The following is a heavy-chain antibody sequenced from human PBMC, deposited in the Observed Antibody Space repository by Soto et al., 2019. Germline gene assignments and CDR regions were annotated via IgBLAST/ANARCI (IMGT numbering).Heavy chain of an antibody. CDR2: IIPIFGTA. Sequence: QVQLVQSGAEVKKPGSSVKVSCKASGGTFSSYAISWVRQAPGQGLEWMGGIIPIFGTANYAQKFRGRVTITADESTSTAYMELSSLRSEDTAVYYCARDRGVWGQQLADYYYYGMDVWGQGTTVTVSS. CDR1: GGTFSSYA. V-gene: IGHV1-69*01. CDR3: ARDRGVWGQQLADYYYYGMDV. D-gene: IGHD6-13*01. J-gene: IGHJ6*02.